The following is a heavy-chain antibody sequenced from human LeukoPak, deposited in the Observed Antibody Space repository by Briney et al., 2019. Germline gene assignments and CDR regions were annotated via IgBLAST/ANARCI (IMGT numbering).Heavy chain of an antibody. CDR1: GFTFSSYA. Sequence: PGGSLRLSCAASGFTFSSYAMSWVRQAPGKGLEWVSTISGSGGSTNYADSVKGRFTISRDNSKNTLYLQMNSLRAEDTAVYYCAKDQYCGGDCYSPAYWGHGTLVTVSS. CDR3: AKDQYCGGDCYSPAY. J-gene: IGHJ4*01. CDR2: ISGSGGST. V-gene: IGHV3-23*01. D-gene: IGHD2-21*02.